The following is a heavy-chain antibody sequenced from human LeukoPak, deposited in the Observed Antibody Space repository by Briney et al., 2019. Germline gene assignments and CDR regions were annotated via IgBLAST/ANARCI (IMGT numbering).Heavy chain of an antibody. Sequence: PGGSLRLSCAASGFTFSSYSMNWVRQAPGKGLEWVSSISSSSSYIYYADSVKGRFTISRDNAKNSLYLQMNSLRAEDTAVYYCARVLSSSSPFDYWGQGTLVTVSS. J-gene: IGHJ4*02. CDR3: ARVLSSSSPFDY. V-gene: IGHV3-21*01. CDR2: ISSSSSYI. D-gene: IGHD6-6*01. CDR1: GFTFSSYS.